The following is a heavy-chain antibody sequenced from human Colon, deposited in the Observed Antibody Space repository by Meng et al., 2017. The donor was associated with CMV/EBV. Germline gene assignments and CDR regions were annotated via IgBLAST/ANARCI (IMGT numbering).Heavy chain of an antibody. Sequence: GESLEISCEASGFSFNYYEMSWVRQAPGKGLEWVSAISGSGGSTYYADSVKGRFTISRDNSKNTLYLQMNSLRAEDTAVYYCAKGVGYCSSTSCSIFDYWGQGTLVTVSS. V-gene: IGHV3-23*01. CDR1: GFSFNYYE. D-gene: IGHD2-2*03. J-gene: IGHJ4*02. CDR2: ISGSGGST. CDR3: AKGVGYCSSTSCSIFDY.